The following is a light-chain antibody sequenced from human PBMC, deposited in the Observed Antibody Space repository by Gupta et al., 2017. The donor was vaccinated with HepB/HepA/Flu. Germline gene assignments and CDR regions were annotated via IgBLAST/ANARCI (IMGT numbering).Light chain of an antibody. J-gene: IGKJ1*01. Sequence: DMQMTQSPASLSASIGDRVTITCRASQSITGYLNWYQQSPGKAPRLLIYATTTLQSGVPSRFSGSGLGTDFTLTISSLQPEDFTTYYCQQSPAMPWTFGQGTRLEIK. CDR1: QSITGY. V-gene: IGKV1-39*01. CDR2: ATT. CDR3: QQSPAMPWT.